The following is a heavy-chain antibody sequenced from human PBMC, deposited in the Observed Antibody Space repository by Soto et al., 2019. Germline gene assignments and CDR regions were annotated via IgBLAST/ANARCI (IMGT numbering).Heavy chain of an antibody. V-gene: IGHV1-2*04. CDR2: INPNSGGT. CDR3: ARDPSYSSLLDY. CDR1: GYTFTGYY. Sequence: ASVKVSCKASGYTFTGYYMHWVRQAPGQGLEWMGWINPNSGGTNYAQKFQGWVTMTRDTSTSTVYMELSSLRSEDTAVYYCARDPSYSSLLDYWGQGTLVTVSS. J-gene: IGHJ4*02. D-gene: IGHD6-13*01.